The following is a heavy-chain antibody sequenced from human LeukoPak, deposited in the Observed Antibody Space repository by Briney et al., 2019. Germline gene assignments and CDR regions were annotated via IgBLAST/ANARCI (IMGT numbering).Heavy chain of an antibody. CDR2: IIPILGIA. Sequence: SVKVSCKASGGTFSSYAISLVRQAPGQGLEWMGRIIPILGIANYAQKFQGRVTITADKSMSTAYMELSSLRSEDTAVYYCARELVDPAAAYYFDYWGQGTLVTVSS. CDR1: GGTFSSYA. J-gene: IGHJ4*02. CDR3: ARELVDPAAAYYFDY. D-gene: IGHD6-25*01. V-gene: IGHV1-69*04.